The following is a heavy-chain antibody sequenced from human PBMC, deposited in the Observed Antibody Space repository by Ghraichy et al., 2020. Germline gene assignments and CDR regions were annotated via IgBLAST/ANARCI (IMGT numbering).Heavy chain of an antibody. J-gene: IGHJ6*02. Sequence: LSLTCVASGFTFSRYGMHWVRQAPGKGLEWVAAIWYDGSQKYHAESVEGRFTIARDNSKNTLYLQMNSLRAEDTAVYYCAKWSRLIYFYGMDVWGQGTAVTVSS. D-gene: IGHD3-3*01. CDR1: GFTFSRYG. CDR3: AKWSRLIYFYGMDV. V-gene: IGHV3-33*06. CDR2: IWYDGSQK.